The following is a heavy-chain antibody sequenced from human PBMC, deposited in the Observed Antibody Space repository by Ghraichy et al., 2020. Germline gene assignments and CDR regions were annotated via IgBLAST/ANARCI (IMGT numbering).Heavy chain of an antibody. CDR1: GFTISRYG. D-gene: IGHD3-22*01. CDR2: ISDDGSDQ. J-gene: IGHJ4*02. V-gene: IGHV3-30*18. Sequence: GGSLRLSCAASGFTISRYGMHWVRLAPGKGLEWVAVISDDGSDQFYAESVKGRFTVSRDTSKNMVYLQMNSLRAEDTAVYYCAKDRRLYDSSGYYYYFDYWGQGTLVTVSS. CDR3: AKDRRLYDSSGYYYYFDY.